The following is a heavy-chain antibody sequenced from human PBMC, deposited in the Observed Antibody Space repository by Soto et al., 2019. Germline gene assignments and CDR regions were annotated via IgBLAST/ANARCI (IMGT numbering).Heavy chain of an antibody. CDR3: ARIRDSRYRYFEF. CDR1: GFSLSTNLMC. D-gene: IGHD3-22*01. V-gene: IGHV2-70*01. J-gene: IGHJ4*02. Sequence: SGPTLMNPTQTLTLTCTFSGFSLSTNLMCVGWIRQPPGKALEWLALINWDDDEYYSKSLKTRLTISKDTSKNQVVLTLTNMAPVDTATYYCARIRDSRYRYFEFWGPRKMVTVSA. CDR2: INWDDDE.